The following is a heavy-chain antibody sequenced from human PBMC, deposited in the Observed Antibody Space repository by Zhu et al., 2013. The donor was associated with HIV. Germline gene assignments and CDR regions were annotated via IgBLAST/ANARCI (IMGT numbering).Heavy chain of an antibody. J-gene: IGHJ6*02. CDR2: IIPIFGTA. CDR1: GGTFSSYA. CDR3: ARPRVPSIAARPGYYYYGMDV. V-gene: IGHV1-69*06. D-gene: IGHD6-6*01. Sequence: QVQLVQSGAEVKKPGSSVKVSCKASGGTFSSYAISWVRQAPGQGLEWMGGIIPIFGTANYAQKFQGRVTITADKSTSTAYMELSSLRSEDTAVYYCARPRVPSIAARPGYYYYGMDVWGQGTTVTVSS.